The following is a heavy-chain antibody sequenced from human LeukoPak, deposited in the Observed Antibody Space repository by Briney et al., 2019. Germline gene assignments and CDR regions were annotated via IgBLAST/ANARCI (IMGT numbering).Heavy chain of an antibody. CDR2: IYYSGST. Sequence: SETLSLTCTVSGGSISSSSYYWGWIRQPPGKGLEWIGSIYYSGSTYYNPSLKSRVTISVDTSKNQFSLKLSSVTAADTAVYYCASRIAGAGTDYFDYWGQGTLVTVSS. V-gene: IGHV4-39*01. J-gene: IGHJ4*02. CDR1: GGSISSSSYY. CDR3: ASRIAGAGTDYFDY. D-gene: IGHD6-19*01.